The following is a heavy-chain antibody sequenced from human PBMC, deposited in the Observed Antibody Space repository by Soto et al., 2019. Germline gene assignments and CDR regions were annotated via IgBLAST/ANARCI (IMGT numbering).Heavy chain of an antibody. Sequence: SETLSLTCTVSAGSISSYYWSWIRQPPGKGLEWIGYIYYSGSTNYNPSLKSRVTISVDTSKNQFSLKLSSVTAADTAVYYCARLEWLRRDYYFDYWGQGTLVTVSS. J-gene: IGHJ4*02. D-gene: IGHD5-12*01. CDR1: AGSISSYY. V-gene: IGHV4-59*08. CDR2: IYYSGST. CDR3: ARLEWLRRDYYFDY.